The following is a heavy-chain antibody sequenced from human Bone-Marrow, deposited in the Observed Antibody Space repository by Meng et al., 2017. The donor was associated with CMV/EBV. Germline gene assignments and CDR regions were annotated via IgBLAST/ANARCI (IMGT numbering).Heavy chain of an antibody. J-gene: IGHJ6*01. Sequence: ASVKVSCKAYGYTFSTYGLTWVRQAPGQGLEWMGWISAYNGKTQYTQSLQGRVTMTTDTSTSTGYMEMRSLRSDDTAIYYCATAFSSYDFWSGFHYNPYYFYGLDVWGQGTAVTVSS. CDR1: GYTFSTYG. CDR2: ISAYNGKT. D-gene: IGHD3-3*01. V-gene: IGHV1-18*01. CDR3: ATAFSSYDFWSGFHYNPYYFYGLDV.